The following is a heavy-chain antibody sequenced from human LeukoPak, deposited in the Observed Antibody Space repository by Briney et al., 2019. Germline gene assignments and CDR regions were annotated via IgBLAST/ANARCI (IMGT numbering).Heavy chain of an antibody. J-gene: IGHJ4*02. CDR2: ISGSGGST. CDR1: GFTFSSYA. D-gene: IGHD5-18*01. CDR3: AKKEDTAMVHYYFDY. Sequence: GGSLRLSCAASGFTFSSYAMSWVRQAPGKGLEWVSAISGSGGSTYYTDSVKGRFTISRDNSKNTLYLQMNSLRAEDTAVYYCAKKEDTAMVHYYFDYWGQGTLVTVSS. V-gene: IGHV3-23*01.